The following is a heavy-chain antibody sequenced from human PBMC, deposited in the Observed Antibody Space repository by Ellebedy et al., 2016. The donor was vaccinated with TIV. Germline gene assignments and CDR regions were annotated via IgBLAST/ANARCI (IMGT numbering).Heavy chain of an antibody. CDR3: ARGYYGSGKGGFDP. D-gene: IGHD3-10*01. V-gene: IGHV5-51*01. Sequence: GESLKISXKSSGYTFTTHWIGWVRQMSGKGLEWMGIIYPGDSSIRYSPSFQGQVTISADKSISTAYLQWGSLKASDTAMYYCARGYYGSGKGGFDPWGQGTLVTVSS. CDR2: IYPGDSSI. CDR1: GYTFTTHW. J-gene: IGHJ5*02.